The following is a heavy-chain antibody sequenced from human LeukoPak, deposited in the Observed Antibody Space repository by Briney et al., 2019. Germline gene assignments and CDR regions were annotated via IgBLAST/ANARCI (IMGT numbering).Heavy chain of an antibody. CDR1: GFTFSSYS. V-gene: IGHV3-30*03. CDR3: ARVPTYDSSGYYFGY. D-gene: IGHD3-22*01. CDR2: ISYDGSNK. J-gene: IGHJ4*02. Sequence: GGSLRLSCAASGFTFSSYSMNWVRQAPGKGLEWVAVISYDGSNKYYADSVKVRFTISRDNSKNTMYLQMNSLRAEDTAVYYCARVPTYDSSGYYFGYWGQGTLVTVSS.